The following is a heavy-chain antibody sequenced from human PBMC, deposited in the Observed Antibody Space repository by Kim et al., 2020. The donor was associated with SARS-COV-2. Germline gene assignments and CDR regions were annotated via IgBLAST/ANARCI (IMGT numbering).Heavy chain of an antibody. Sequence: GGSLRLSCAASGFTFSSYSMNWVRQAPGKGLEWVSSISSSSSYIFYADSVKGRFTLSRDNAKNSLYLQMNSLRAEDTAVYYCARVRNDYVWGSYRERWFDPWGQGTLVTVSS. V-gene: IGHV3-21*01. CDR2: ISSSSSYI. J-gene: IGHJ5*02. CDR3: ARVRNDYVWGSYRERWFDP. CDR1: GFTFSSYS. D-gene: IGHD3-16*02.